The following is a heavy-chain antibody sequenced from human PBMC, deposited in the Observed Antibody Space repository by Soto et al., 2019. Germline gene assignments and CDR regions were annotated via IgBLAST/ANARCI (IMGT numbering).Heavy chain of an antibody. CDR3: ARVVLWFGESTTYFDY. CDR1: GYTFTSYG. CDR2: ISAYNGNT. Sequence: GASVKVSCKASGYTFTSYGISWVRQAPGQGLEWMGWISAYNGNTNYAQKLRGRVTMTTDTSTSTAYMELRSLRSDDTAVYYCARVVLWFGESTTYFDYWGQGTLVTVSS. J-gene: IGHJ4*02. V-gene: IGHV1-18*01. D-gene: IGHD3-10*01.